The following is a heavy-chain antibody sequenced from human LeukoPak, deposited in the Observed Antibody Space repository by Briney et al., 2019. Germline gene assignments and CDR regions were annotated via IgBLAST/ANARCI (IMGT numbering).Heavy chain of an antibody. CDR1: GFTFSDYW. CDR2: IKQDGSDK. Sequence: GGSLRLSCAGSGFTFSDYWMSWFRQAPGKGLEWVANIKQDGSDKYYVDSVKGRFTISRDNAKNSLYLQMNSLRAEDTAVYYCARDYGDYWGQGILVTVSS. D-gene: IGHD4-17*01. J-gene: IGHJ4*02. V-gene: IGHV3-7*01. CDR3: ARDYGDY.